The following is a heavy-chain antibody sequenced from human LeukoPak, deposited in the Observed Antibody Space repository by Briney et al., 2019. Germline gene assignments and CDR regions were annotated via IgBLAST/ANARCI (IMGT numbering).Heavy chain of an antibody. J-gene: IGHJ4*02. Sequence: GASVKVSCKASGYAFTSYDINWVRQATGQGLEWMGWMNPNSGNTGYAQKFQGRVTMTRNTSISTAYMELSSLRSEDTAVYYCARGMGSSSWYDPFDYWGQGTLVTVSS. D-gene: IGHD6-13*01. V-gene: IGHV1-8*01. CDR2: MNPNSGNT. CDR1: GYAFTSYD. CDR3: ARGMGSSSWYDPFDY.